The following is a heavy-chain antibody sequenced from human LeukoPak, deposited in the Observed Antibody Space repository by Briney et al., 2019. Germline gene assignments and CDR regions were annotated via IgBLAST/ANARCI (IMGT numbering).Heavy chain of an antibody. CDR3: ARAYDEPYNWFDP. D-gene: IGHD3-16*01. J-gene: IGHJ5*02. V-gene: IGHV3-23*01. CDR2: ISGSGGST. CDR1: GFTFSSYA. Sequence: GGSLRLSCVVSGFTFSSYAMSWVRQAPGKGLEWVSGISGSGGSTYYADSVKGQFTISRDNNKNTLYLQMNSLRAEDTAVYYCARAYDEPYNWFDPWGQGNLVTVSS.